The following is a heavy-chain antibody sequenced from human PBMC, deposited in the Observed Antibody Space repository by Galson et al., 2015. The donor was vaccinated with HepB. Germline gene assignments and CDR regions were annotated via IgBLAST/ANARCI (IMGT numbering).Heavy chain of an antibody. CDR1: GFTFTSSA. CDR2: IVVGSGNT. CDR3: AAGPYYYDSSGYCDY. D-gene: IGHD3-22*01. J-gene: IGHJ4*02. V-gene: IGHV1-58*02. Sequence: SVKVSCKASGFTFTSSAMQWVRQARGQRLEWIGWIVVGSGNTNYAQKFQERVTITRDMSTSTAYMELSSLRSEDTAVYYCAAGPYYYDSSGYCDYWGQGTLVTVSS.